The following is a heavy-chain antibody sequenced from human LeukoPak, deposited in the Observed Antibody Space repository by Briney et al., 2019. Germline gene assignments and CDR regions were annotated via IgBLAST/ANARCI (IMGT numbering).Heavy chain of an antibody. V-gene: IGHV4-61*01. CDR2: ISNIEST. Sequence: SETLSLTCTVSGGSVSSSSYYWSWIRQPLGKGLQFIGYISNIESTNYNPSLKSRVTISVDTSKNQFSLKMSSVTAADTAVYCCARVLAAGSGLYYFDYWGQGTLVTVSS. D-gene: IGHD6-19*01. CDR1: GGSVSSSSYY. CDR3: ARVLAAGSGLYYFDY. J-gene: IGHJ4*02.